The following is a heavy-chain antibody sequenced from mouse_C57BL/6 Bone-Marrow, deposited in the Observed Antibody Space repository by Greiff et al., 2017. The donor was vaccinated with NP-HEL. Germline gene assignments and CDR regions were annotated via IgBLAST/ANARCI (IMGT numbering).Heavy chain of an antibody. J-gene: IGHJ2*01. CDR3: TTPYYYGSSYFDY. CDR2: LDPENGDT. Sequence: VQLQQSGAELVRPGASVKLSCTASGFNIKDDYMHWVKQRPEQGLEWIGWLDPENGDTEYASKFQGKATITADTSSNTAYLQLSSLTSEDTAVYYCTTPYYYGSSYFDYWGQGTTLTVSS. V-gene: IGHV14-4*01. CDR1: GFNIKDDY. D-gene: IGHD1-1*01.